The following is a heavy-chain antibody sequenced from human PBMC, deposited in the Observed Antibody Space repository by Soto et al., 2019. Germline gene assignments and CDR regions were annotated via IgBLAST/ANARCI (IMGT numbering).Heavy chain of an antibody. V-gene: IGHV1-18*01. Sequence: QVQLLQSGGEVKTPGASRKVSCKAIGYTSGSIGINWVRQAPGQGLGGSGWIGVLNGDTKYEKKFQGRAAITKDPGTGTAHMELRSLRSDDAAVYFCATKDDHKDDQPYYYGMDIWGQGTTVTVSS. CDR2: IGVLNGDT. D-gene: IGHD3-16*01. J-gene: IGHJ6*02. CDR3: ATKDDHKDDQPYYYGMDI. CDR1: GYTSGSIG.